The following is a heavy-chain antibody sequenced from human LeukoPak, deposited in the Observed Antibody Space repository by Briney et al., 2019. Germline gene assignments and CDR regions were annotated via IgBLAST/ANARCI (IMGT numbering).Heavy chain of an antibody. CDR3: ARTLGYCSGGSCYGDHYYYYYGMDV. CDR2: IYYSGST. Sequence: PSETLSLTCTVSGGSISSYYWSWIRQPPGKGLEWIGYIYYSGSTNYNPSLKSRVTISVDTSKNQFSLKLSSVTAADTAVYYCARTLGYCSGGSCYGDHYYYYYGMDVWGQGTTVTVSS. D-gene: IGHD2-15*01. V-gene: IGHV4-59*08. CDR1: GGSISSYY. J-gene: IGHJ6*02.